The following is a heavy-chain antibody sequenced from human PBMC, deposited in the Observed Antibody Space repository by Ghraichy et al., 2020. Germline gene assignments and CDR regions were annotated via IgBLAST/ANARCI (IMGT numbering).Heavy chain of an antibody. J-gene: IGHJ6*03. Sequence: GGSLRLSCAASGFTVSSNYMSWVRQAPGKGLEWVSVIYSGGSTYYADSVKGRFTISRDNSKNTLYLQMNSLRAEDTAVYYCAREPGPHNYYMDVWGKGTTVTVSS. CDR2: IYSGGST. V-gene: IGHV3-53*01. CDR1: GFTVSSNY. CDR3: AREPGPHNYYMDV.